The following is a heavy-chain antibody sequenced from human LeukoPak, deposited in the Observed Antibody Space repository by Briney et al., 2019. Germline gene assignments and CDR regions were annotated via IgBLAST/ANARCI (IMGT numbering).Heavy chain of an antibody. CDR2: VNLQGST. J-gene: IGHJ4*02. CDR1: GGSITNTNY. V-gene: IGHV4-4*02. CDR3: AREGGPYRPLDY. Sequence: SGPLSLTCGVSGGSITNTNYWTWVRQPPGKGLEWIGEVNLQGSTNYNPSLMGRVAISVDTSENHISLQLTSVTAADTAAYYCAREGGPYRPLDYSGQGTLVTVSS.